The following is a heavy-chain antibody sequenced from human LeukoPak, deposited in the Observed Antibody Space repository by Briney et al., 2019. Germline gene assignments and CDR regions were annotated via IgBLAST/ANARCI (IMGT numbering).Heavy chain of an antibody. V-gene: IGHV1-18*01. CDR2: ISAYNGNT. J-gene: IGHJ6*02. CDR3: ARSDFWSGSYYYYGMDV. CDR1: GYTFTSYG. Sequence: ASVKVSCKASGYTFTSYGISWVRQAPGQGLEWMGWISAYNGNTNYARKLQGRVTMTTDTSTSTAYMELRSLRSDDTAVYYCARSDFWSGSYYYYGMDVWGQGTTVTVSS. D-gene: IGHD3-3*01.